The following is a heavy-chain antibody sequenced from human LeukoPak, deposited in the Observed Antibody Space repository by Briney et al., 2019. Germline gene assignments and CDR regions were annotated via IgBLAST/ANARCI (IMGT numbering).Heavy chain of an antibody. CDR2: VNRDGSRT. CDR1: GFTFSSYW. J-gene: IGHJ4*02. D-gene: IGHD2-21*01. Sequence: GGSLRLSCSASGFTFSSYWMHWVRQVPGKGLVWVSRVNRDGSRTSQADSVKGRFTISRDNAKNTLYLQMNSLRAEDTAVYYCARDQTFVGGIDCWGQGTLVTVSS. V-gene: IGHV3-74*01. CDR3: ARDQTFVGGIDC.